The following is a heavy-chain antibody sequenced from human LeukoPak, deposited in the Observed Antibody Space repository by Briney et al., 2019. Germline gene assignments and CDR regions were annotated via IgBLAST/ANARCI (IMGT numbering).Heavy chain of an antibody. Sequence: GGSLRLSCAASGFTFNSHGMHWVRQGPGKGPEWVAFMVYDGGYKYYADSEKGRFTISRDNSKNTLFLQMNSLRTEDTAVYYCAKVQSYYGILTGDPFDYWGQGTLVTVSS. CDR3: AKVQSYYGILTGDPFDY. D-gene: IGHD3-9*01. CDR2: MVYDGGYK. V-gene: IGHV3-30*02. J-gene: IGHJ4*02. CDR1: GFTFNSHG.